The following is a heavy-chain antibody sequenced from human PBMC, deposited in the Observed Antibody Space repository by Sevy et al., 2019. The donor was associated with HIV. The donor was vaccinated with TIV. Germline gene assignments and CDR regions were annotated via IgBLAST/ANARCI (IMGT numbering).Heavy chain of an antibody. D-gene: IGHD6-13*01. V-gene: IGHV3-30*04. CDR2: ISYDGSFT. J-gene: IGHJ4*02. CDR3: ARSKSGSWHYFDY. CDR1: GFIFSDYT. Sequence: GGSLRLSCAASGFIFSDYTLQWVRQAPGTGLEWVAVISYDGSFTYYADSVEGRFTISRDNSKNTLFLQMNSLRHADTAVYYCARSKSGSWHYFDYWGQGTLVTVSS.